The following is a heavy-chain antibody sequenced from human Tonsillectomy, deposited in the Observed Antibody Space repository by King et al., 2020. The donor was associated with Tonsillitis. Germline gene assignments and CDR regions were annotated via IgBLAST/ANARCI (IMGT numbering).Heavy chain of an antibody. J-gene: IGHJ6*02. Sequence: VQLVESGGGVVQPGRSLRLSCAASGFTFSNYAIHWVRQALGKGLEWVAVISYDGSNKYYADSVKGRFTISRDNSKNTLYLQMNSLRAEDTAVYYCARDERDGYNYYYYGMDVWGQGTTVTVSS. D-gene: IGHD5-24*01. CDR1: GFTFSNYA. CDR2: ISYDGSNK. V-gene: IGHV3-30*04. CDR3: ARDERDGYNYYYYGMDV.